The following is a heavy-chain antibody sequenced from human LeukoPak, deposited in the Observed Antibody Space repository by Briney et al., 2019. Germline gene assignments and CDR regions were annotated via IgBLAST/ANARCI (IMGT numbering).Heavy chain of an antibody. CDR3: TTSPGWQSNPFDI. CDR2: IKSKTDGGTI. J-gene: IGHJ3*02. CDR1: GLAFNNAW. D-gene: IGHD6-19*01. V-gene: IGHV3-15*01. Sequence: GGSLRLSCVASGLAFNNAWMIWVRQAPGKGPEWVGRIKSKTDGGTIDYAAPVKGRFSISRDDSKNTLYLQMNSLKTEDTAVYYCTTSPGWQSNPFDIWGQGTMVTVSS.